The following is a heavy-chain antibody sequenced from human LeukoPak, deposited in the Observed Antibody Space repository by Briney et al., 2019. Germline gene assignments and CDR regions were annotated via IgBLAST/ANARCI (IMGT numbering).Heavy chain of an antibody. CDR2: IIPILGIA. D-gene: IGHD2-2*01. V-gene: IGHV1-69*04. J-gene: IGHJ4*02. Sequence: SVKVSCKSSGGTFSSYAISWVRQAPGQGLEWMGRIIPILGIANYAQKFQGRVTITADKSTSTAYMELSSLRSEDTAVYYCARDRADGYCGSTSCYLLGYWGQGTLVTVSS. CDR3: ARDRADGYCGSTSCYLLGY. CDR1: GGTFSSYA.